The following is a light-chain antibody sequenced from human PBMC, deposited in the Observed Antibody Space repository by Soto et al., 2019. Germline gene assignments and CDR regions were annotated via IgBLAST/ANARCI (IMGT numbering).Light chain of an antibody. V-gene: IGKV3-20*01. J-gene: IGKJ1*01. Sequence: EIVLTQSPGTLSLSPGERATLSCRASQSVSSSYLAWYQQKPGQAPRLLIYGASSRPTGIPDRFSGSGSGTDFTLTISRLEPEDFAVYYCQQYNTYLTFGQGTKVDI. CDR3: QQYNTYLT. CDR1: QSVSSSY. CDR2: GAS.